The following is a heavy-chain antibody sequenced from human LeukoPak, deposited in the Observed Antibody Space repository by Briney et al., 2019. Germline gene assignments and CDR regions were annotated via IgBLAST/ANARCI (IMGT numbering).Heavy chain of an antibody. J-gene: IGHJ5*01. CDR3: GREALNCGGDCYDS. CDR2: ISPSSTM. D-gene: IGHD2-21*01. CDR1: GFIFSSYE. V-gene: IGHV3-48*03. Sequence: GRSLRLSCVASGFIFSSYEFNWVRQAPGKGLEWVSYISPSSTMYYADSVKGRFTVSRDNAKNSLYLQMNSLTAEDTAVYYCGREALNCGGDCYDSWGQGTLVTVSA.